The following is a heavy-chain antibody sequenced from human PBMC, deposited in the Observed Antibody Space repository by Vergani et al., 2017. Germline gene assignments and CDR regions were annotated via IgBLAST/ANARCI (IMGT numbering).Heavy chain of an antibody. Sequence: EVQLVESGGGLVQPGGSLRLSCSASGFTFSSYAMHWVRQAPGKGLEYVSAISSNGGSTYYADSVKGRFTISRDNSKNTLYLQMSSLRAEDTAVYYCASLDNWNDVNYFDYWGQGTLVTVSS. CDR2: ISSNGGST. CDR3: ASLDNWNDVNYFDY. V-gene: IGHV3-64D*06. J-gene: IGHJ4*02. D-gene: IGHD1-1*01. CDR1: GFTFSSYA.